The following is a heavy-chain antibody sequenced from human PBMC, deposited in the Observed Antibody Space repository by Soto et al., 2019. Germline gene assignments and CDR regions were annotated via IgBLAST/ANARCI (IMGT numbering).Heavy chain of an antibody. CDR2: IYYSGST. CDR3: ARLKVGLLWFGEQPPYYFDY. J-gene: IGHJ4*02. Sequence: PSETLCLTCTVSGGSISSSSYYWGWIRQPPGKGLEWIGSIYYSGSTYYNPSLKSRVTISVDTSKNQFSLKLSSVTAADTAVYYCARLKVGLLWFGEQPPYYFDYWGQGTLVTVSS. V-gene: IGHV4-39*01. CDR1: GGSISSSSYY. D-gene: IGHD3-10*01.